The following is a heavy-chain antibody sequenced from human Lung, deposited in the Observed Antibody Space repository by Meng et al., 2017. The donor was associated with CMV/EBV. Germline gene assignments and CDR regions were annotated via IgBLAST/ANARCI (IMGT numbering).Heavy chain of an antibody. CDR2: INTNTGNP. CDR3: ARLYCSGGSCYTIDY. Sequence: QWQLGKPGPGLKKPGASVKVSFKASGYTFTSYAMNWVRQAPGQGLEWMGWINTNTGNPTYAQGFTGRFVFSLDTSVSTAYLQISSLKAADTAVYYCARLYCSGGSCYTIDYWGQGTLVTVSS. D-gene: IGHD2-15*01. CDR1: GYTFTSYA. J-gene: IGHJ4*02. V-gene: IGHV7-4-1*02.